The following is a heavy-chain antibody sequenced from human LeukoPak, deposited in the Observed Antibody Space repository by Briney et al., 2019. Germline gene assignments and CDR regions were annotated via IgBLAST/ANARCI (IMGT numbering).Heavy chain of an antibody. CDR3: AGGEMATSTHVSLDY. Sequence: SVKVSCMASGGTFSSYAISWVRQAPGQGLEWMGGIIPIFGTANYAQKFQGRVTITTDESTSTAYMELSSLRSEDTAVYYCAGGEMATSTHVSLDYWGQGTLVTVSS. CDR2: IIPIFGTA. J-gene: IGHJ4*02. CDR1: GGTFSSYA. D-gene: IGHD5-24*01. V-gene: IGHV1-69*05.